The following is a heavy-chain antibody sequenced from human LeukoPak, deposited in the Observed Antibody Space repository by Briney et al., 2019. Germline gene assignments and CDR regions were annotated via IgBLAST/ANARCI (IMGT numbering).Heavy chain of an antibody. CDR1: GGTFSSYA. CDR2: IIPILGIA. CDR3: AGELWLRGLSTGFDY. J-gene: IGHJ4*02. V-gene: IGHV1-69*04. Sequence: SVKVSCKASGGTFSSYAISWVRQAPGQGLEWMGRIIPILGIANYAQKFQGRVTITADKSTSTAYMELSSLRAEDTAVYYCAGELWLRGLSTGFDYWGQGTLVTVSS. D-gene: IGHD5-18*01.